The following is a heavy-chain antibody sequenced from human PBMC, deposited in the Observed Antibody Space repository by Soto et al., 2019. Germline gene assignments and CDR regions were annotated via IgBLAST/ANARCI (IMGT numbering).Heavy chain of an antibody. CDR3: ASPRGDTAMEKGTLDY. V-gene: IGHV3-11*01. CDR2: ISSSGSTI. CDR1: GFTFSDYY. Sequence: PGGSLRLSCAASGFTFSDYYMSWIRQAPGKGLEWVSYISSSGSTIYYADSVKGRFTISRDNAKNSLYLQMNSLRAEDTAVYYCASPRGDTAMEKGTLDYWGQGTLVTVSS. J-gene: IGHJ4*02. D-gene: IGHD5-18*01.